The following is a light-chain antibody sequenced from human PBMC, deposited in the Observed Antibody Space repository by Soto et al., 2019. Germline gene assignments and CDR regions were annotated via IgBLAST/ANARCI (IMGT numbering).Light chain of an antibody. CDR1: HSVSTA. CDR3: QQYNSYSWT. J-gene: IGKJ1*01. Sequence: EIVMTQSPATQSVSPGERAILSCRASHSVSTALAWYQQKPGQAPRLLIYGASTRATGVPARFSGTGSGTEFTLTISSLQPDDFATYYCQQYNSYSWTFGQGTKVEIK. V-gene: IGKV3-15*01. CDR2: GAS.